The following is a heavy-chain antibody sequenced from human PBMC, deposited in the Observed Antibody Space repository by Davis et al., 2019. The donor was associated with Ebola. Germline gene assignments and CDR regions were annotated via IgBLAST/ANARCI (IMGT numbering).Heavy chain of an antibody. CDR2: INAGNGNT. J-gene: IGHJ4*02. V-gene: IGHV1-3*01. D-gene: IGHD6-13*01. Sequence: AASVKVSCKTSGYTFTNYAMHWVRQAPGQRLEWMGWINAGNGNTKYSQKLQGRVNITRDTSASTAYMELSSLRSEDTADYYCARGAYSSSWYPFDYWGQGTLVTVSS. CDR1: GYTFTNYA. CDR3: ARGAYSSSWYPFDY.